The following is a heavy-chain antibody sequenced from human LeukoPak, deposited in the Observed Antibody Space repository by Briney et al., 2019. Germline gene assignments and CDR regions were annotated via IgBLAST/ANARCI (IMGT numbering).Heavy chain of an antibody. CDR2: IYSGGST. V-gene: IGHV3-53*01. CDR1: GFTFSSYA. CDR3: ARDLGNAKGY. D-gene: IGHD7-27*01. Sequence: GGSLRLSCAASGFTFSSYAMSWVRQAPGKGLEWVSVIYSGGSTYYADSVKGRFTISRDNSKNTLYLQMNSLRAEDTAVYYCARDLGNAKGYWGQGTLVTVSS. J-gene: IGHJ4*02.